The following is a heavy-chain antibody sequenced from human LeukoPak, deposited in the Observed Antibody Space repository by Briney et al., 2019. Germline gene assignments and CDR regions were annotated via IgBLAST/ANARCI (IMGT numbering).Heavy chain of an antibody. CDR2: IYYSGST. CDR3: ARLGVLRFLEWPNYGMDV. Sequence: PSETLSLTCTVSGGSISSYYWSWIRQPPGKGLEWIGYIYYSGSTNYNPSLKSRVTISVDTSKNQFSLKLSSVTAADTAVYYCARLGVLRFLEWPNYGMDVWGQGTTVTVSS. CDR1: GGSISSYY. J-gene: IGHJ6*02. V-gene: IGHV4-59*01. D-gene: IGHD3-3*01.